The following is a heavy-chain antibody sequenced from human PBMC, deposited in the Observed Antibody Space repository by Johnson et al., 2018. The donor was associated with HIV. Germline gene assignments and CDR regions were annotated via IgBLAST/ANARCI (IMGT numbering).Heavy chain of an antibody. CDR2: ITWNGGTT. V-gene: IGHV3-20*04. J-gene: IGHJ3*02. CDR1: GFIFSSYS. D-gene: IGHD3-3*01. Sequence: EVQLVESGGGVVQPGRSLRLSCAASGFIFSSYSMHWVRQAPGRGLEWVSGITWNGGTTGYADSVKGRFLISRDNAKNSLYLQMNSLRAEDTAVYYCARDASLRFLEWFDAFDIWGQGTMVTVSS. CDR3: ARDASLRFLEWFDAFDI.